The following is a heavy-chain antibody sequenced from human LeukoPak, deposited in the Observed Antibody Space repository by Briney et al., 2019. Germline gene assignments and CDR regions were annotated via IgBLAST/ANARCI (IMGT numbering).Heavy chain of an antibody. CDR1: GGSISSSSYY. CDR2: IYYSGST. D-gene: IGHD4-17*01. J-gene: IGHJ4*02. Sequence: SETLSLTCTVSGGSISSSSYYWGWLRQPPGKGLEWIGSIYYSGSTYYNPSLKSRVTISVDTSKNQFSLKLSSVTAADTAVYYCARELTTVTTYDYWGQGTLVTVSS. CDR3: ARELTTVTTYDY. V-gene: IGHV4-39*07.